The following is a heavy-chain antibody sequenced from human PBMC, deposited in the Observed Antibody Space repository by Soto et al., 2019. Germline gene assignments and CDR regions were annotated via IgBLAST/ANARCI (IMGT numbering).Heavy chain of an antibody. V-gene: IGHV1-18*04. D-gene: IGHD4-17*01. CDR3: AIVRGVRGYHYVEPFDY. Sequence: QVQLVQSGAEVKKPGASVTVSCNFSGYIFTNFAINWVRQAPGQGLEWMGWVSGYNGNTNYARKLQGRVTMTTDTSTSTAYMKLTSLRSVDTAIYFCAIVRGVRGYHYVEPFDYWGQGTLVTVSS. CDR2: VSGYNGNT. J-gene: IGHJ4*02. CDR1: GYIFTNFA.